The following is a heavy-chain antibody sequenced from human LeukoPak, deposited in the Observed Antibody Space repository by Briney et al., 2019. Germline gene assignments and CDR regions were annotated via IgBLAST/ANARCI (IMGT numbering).Heavy chain of an antibody. D-gene: IGHD2-2*01. J-gene: IGHJ4*02. CDR3: AKDQYCTSTSCYVGY. CDR2: IYSGGSI. V-gene: IGHV3-66*01. Sequence: TGGSLRLSCAASGFTFSSYSMNWVRQAPGKGLEWVSIIYSGGSIYYADSVKGRFTISRDNSKNTVYLQMNSLRAEDTAVYYCAKDQYCTSTSCYVGYWGQGTLVTVSS. CDR1: GFTFSSYS.